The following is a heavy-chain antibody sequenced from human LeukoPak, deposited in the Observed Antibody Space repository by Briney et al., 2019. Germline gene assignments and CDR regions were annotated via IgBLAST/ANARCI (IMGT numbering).Heavy chain of an antibody. Sequence: SETLSLTCTVSGGSISNYYWSWIRQPPGKGLEWIGYISYIGNTNYSPSLKSRVTISIDTSENQLSLKLSSVTAADTAVYYCARAKGYTYGRDFYFYYGMDVWGQGTTVTVSS. D-gene: IGHD5-18*01. CDR1: GGSISNYY. CDR2: ISYIGNT. CDR3: ARAKGYTYGRDFYFYYGMDV. V-gene: IGHV4-59*13. J-gene: IGHJ6*02.